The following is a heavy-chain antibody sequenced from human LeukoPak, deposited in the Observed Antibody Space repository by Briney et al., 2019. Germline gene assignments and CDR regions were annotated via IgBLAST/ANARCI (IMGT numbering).Heavy chain of an antibody. CDR1: GGSISSGGYY. D-gene: IGHD3-3*01. CDR3: ARHAVLRFSGGNFDY. V-gene: IGHV4-31*03. CDR2: IYYSGST. Sequence: SQTLSLTCTVSGGSISSGGYYWSWIRQHPGKGLEWIGYIYYSGSTYYNPSLKSRVTISVDTSKNQFSLKLSSVTAADTAVYYCARHAVLRFSGGNFDYWGQGTLVTVSS. J-gene: IGHJ4*02.